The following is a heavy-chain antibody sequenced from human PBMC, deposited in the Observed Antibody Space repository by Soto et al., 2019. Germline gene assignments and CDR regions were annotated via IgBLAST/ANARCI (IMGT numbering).Heavy chain of an antibody. V-gene: IGHV4-39*07. D-gene: IGHD3-16*01. CDR2: IFYDGYT. CDR3: ARRYGWAFDI. CDR1: GDSISGSPYF. J-gene: IGHJ3*02. Sequence: SETLSLTCTVSGDSISGSPYFWGWIRQPPGKRLEWIGSIFYDGYTLYTPSLRSRVTISVDTSKNQFSLKLTSVTAADTAVYYCARRYGWAFDIWGQGTMVTVSS.